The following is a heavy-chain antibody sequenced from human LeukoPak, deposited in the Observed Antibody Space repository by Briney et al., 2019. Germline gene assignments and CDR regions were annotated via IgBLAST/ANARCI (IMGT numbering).Heavy chain of an antibody. J-gene: IGHJ4*02. D-gene: IGHD3-16*01. CDR1: GFTFSSYG. V-gene: IGHV3-30*02. Sequence: GGSLRLSCAASGFTFSSYGMHWVRQAPGKGLEWVAFIRYDGSNKYYADSVKGRFTISRDNSKNTLYLQMNSLRAEDTAVYYCALLPDLFGGAIDYWGQGTLVTVSS. CDR3: ALLPDLFGGAIDY. CDR2: IRYDGSNK.